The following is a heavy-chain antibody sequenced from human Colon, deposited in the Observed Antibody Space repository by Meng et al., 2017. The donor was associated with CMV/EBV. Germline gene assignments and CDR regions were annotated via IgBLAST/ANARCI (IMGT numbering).Heavy chain of an antibody. CDR3: ARMFAASSGWLDP. Sequence: KASGDIFSSSYVHWIRPAPGQGLDWVGMVSLKGERPKFAQKFQGRVTLTRDTSTSTFYMELRSLVSEDTAIYYCARMFAASSGWLDPWGQGTLVTVSS. CDR2: VSLKGERP. D-gene: IGHD6-6*01. CDR1: GDIFSSSY. J-gene: IGHJ5*02. V-gene: IGHV1-46*01.